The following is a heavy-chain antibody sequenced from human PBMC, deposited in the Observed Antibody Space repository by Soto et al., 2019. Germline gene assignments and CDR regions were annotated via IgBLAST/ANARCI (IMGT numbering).Heavy chain of an antibody. CDR2: VHAGGST. CDR3: VRGFVEAAMAFDY. CDR1: GGSINNGVYF. V-gene: IGHV4-31*03. D-gene: IGHD5-18*01. Sequence: QVQLQESGPGRVQPSQTLSLTCSVSGGSINNGVYFWSWIRQHPGKGLEWIGYVHAGGSTYYNPSLKGRVATSIDTSKNQFYLNLKSVTAADTPVFYCVRGFVEAAMAFDYWGPGTLITVSS. J-gene: IGHJ4*02.